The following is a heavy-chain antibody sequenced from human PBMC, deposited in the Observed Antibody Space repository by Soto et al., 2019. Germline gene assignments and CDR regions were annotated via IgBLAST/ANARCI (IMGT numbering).Heavy chain of an antibody. J-gene: IGHJ4*02. V-gene: IGHV1-69*06. CDR1: GGTFSSYS. D-gene: IGHD2-15*01. Sequence: SVKVSCKASGGTFSSYSISWVLQAPGQGLEWMGGIIPIFGTANYAQKFQGRVTITADKSTSTAYMELSSLRSEDTAVYYCAREGYCSGGSCYYFDYWGQGTLVTVSS. CDR3: AREGYCSGGSCYYFDY. CDR2: IIPIFGTA.